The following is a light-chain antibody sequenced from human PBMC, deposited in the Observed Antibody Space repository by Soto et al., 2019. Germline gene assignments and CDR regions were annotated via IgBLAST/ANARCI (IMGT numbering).Light chain of an antibody. Sequence: QSALTQPASVSGSPGQSITISCTGTSSDVGGYNYVSWYQQHSGKAPKLMISEVSNRPSGVSNRFSGSKSGNTASLTISGLQAEDEADYYCSSYTSSSPHVVFGGGTKLTVL. J-gene: IGLJ2*01. CDR2: EVS. V-gene: IGLV2-14*01. CDR1: SSDVGGYNY. CDR3: SSYTSSSPHVV.